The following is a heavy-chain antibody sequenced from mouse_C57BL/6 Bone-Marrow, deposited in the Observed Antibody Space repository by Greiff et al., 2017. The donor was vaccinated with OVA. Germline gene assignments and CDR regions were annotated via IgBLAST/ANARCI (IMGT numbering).Heavy chain of an antibody. J-gene: IGHJ2*01. CDR3: ARFDY. Sequence: VKLVESGAELAKPGASVKLSCKASGYTFTSYWMHWVKKRPGQGLEWIGYINPSSGYTKYNQKFKDKAPLTAEKSSSTAYMQLSSLTYEDSAVYYCARFDYWGQGTTLTVAS. CDR2: INPSSGYT. V-gene: IGHV1-7*01. CDR1: GYTFTSYW.